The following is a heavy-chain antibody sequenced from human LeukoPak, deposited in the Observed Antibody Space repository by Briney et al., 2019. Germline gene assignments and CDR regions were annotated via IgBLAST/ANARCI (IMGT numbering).Heavy chain of an antibody. CDR3: ARDRYYGSGSFDGFDI. Sequence: PGGSLRLSCAASGFTFSSYGMHWVRQAPGKGLEWVAVIWYDGSNKYYADSVKGRFTISRDNSKNTLYLQMNSLRAEDTAVYYCARDRYYGSGSFDGFDIWGQGTMVTVSS. CDR1: GFTFSSYG. V-gene: IGHV3-33*01. D-gene: IGHD3-10*01. CDR2: IWYDGSNK. J-gene: IGHJ3*02.